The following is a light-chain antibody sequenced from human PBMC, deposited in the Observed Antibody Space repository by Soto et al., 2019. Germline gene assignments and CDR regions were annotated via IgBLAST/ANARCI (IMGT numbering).Light chain of an antibody. Sequence: DIVLTQSPATLSLSPGDRATLSCRASQTVGSSYLAWYQQKPGQAPRLFIYGASSRATGVPDRFSGSGSGTDFTLTISRLEPDDFAVYYCQHYGSSPPWTFGQGTKVDFK. V-gene: IGKV3-20*01. CDR3: QHYGSSPPWT. J-gene: IGKJ1*01. CDR2: GAS. CDR1: QTVGSSY.